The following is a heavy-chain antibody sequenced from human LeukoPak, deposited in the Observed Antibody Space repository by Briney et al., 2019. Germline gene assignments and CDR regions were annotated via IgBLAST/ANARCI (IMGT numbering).Heavy chain of an antibody. V-gene: IGHV5-51*01. D-gene: IGHD6-19*01. Sequence: GESLKISCKGSGYSFTSYWIGWVRQMPGEGLEWMGIIYPGDSDTRYSPSFQGRVTSSADKSISTAYLQWSSLKASDTAMYYCARLEAVAGTRYFDYWGQGTLVTVSS. CDR3: ARLEAVAGTRYFDY. J-gene: IGHJ4*02. CDR1: GYSFTSYW. CDR2: IYPGDSDT.